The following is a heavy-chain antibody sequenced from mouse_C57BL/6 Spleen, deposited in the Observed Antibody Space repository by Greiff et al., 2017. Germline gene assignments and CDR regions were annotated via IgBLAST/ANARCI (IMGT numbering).Heavy chain of an antibody. CDR3: ASSTGTQGYFDY. J-gene: IGHJ2*01. V-gene: IGHV1-82*01. CDR1: GYAFSSSW. D-gene: IGHD4-1*02. Sequence: QVHVKQSGPELVKPGASVKISCKASGYAFSSSWMNWVKQRPGKGLEWIGRIYPGDGDTNYNGKFKGKATLTADKSSSTAYMQLSSLTSEDSAVYFCASSTGTQGYFDYWGQGTTLTVSS. CDR2: IYPGDGDT.